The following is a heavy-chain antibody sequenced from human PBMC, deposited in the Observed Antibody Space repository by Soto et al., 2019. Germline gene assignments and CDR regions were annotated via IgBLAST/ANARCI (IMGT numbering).Heavy chain of an antibody. J-gene: IGHJ4*02. CDR2: ISGSGGST. D-gene: IGHD3-10*01. CDR1: GFTFSSYA. V-gene: IGHV3-23*01. CDR3: AWSFGVRGVIRDVDY. Sequence: GGSLRLSCAASGFTFSSYAMSWVRQAPGKGLEWVSAISGSGGSTYYADSVKGRFTISIDNSKNTLYLQMNSLRAEDTAVYYCAWSFGVRGVIRDVDYWGQGTLVTVSS.